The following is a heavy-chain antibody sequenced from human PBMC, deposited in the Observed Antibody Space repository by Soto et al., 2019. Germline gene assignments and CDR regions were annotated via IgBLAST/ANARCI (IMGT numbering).Heavy chain of an antibody. Sequence: GESLKISCAASGFTFSSYAMSWVRQAPGKGLEWVSAISGSGGSTYYADSVKGRFTISRDNSKNTLYLQMNSLRAEDTAVYYCATRLLWFGEERDYWGQGTLVTVSS. CDR2: ISGSGGST. CDR3: ATRLLWFGEERDY. CDR1: GFTFSSYA. D-gene: IGHD3-10*01. J-gene: IGHJ4*02. V-gene: IGHV3-23*01.